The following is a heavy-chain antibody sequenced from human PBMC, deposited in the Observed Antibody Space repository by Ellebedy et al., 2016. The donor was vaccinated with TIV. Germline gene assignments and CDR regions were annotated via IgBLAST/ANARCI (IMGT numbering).Heavy chain of an antibody. V-gene: IGHV5-10-1*01. CDR1: GYSFTSYW. CDR2: IDPSDSYT. D-gene: IGHD5-12*01. Sequence: GESLKISCKGSGYSFTSYWISWVRQMPGKGLEWMGRIDPSDSYTNYSPSFQGHVTISADKSISTAYLQWSSLKASDTAMYYCARLIRVHSGYEVCDYWGQGTLVTVSS. CDR3: ARLIRVHSGYEVCDY. J-gene: IGHJ4*02.